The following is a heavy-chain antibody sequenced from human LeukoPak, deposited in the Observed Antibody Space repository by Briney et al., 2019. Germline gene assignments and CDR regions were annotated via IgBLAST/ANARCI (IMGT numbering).Heavy chain of an antibody. CDR2: ISYDGSNK. V-gene: IGHV3-30*03. CDR1: GFTFSSYG. Sequence: PGRSLRLSCAASGFTFSSYGMHWVRQAPGKGLEWVAVISYDGSNKYYADSVKGRFTISRDNSKNTLYLQMNSLRAEDTAVYYCXXXXRGYHDSLNIWGQGTMVTVSS. J-gene: IGHJ3*02. D-gene: IGHD6-25*01. CDR3: XXXXRGYHDSLNI.